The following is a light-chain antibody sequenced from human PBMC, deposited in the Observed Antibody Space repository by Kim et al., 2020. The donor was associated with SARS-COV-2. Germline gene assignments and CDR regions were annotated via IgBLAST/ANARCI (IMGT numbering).Light chain of an antibody. CDR1: SSDVGGYNY. CDR2: DVS. Sequence: QSALTQPASVSGSPGQSITISCTGTSSDVGGYNYVSWYQQHPGKAPKLMIYDVSKRPSGVSNRFSGSKSGNTASLTISGLQAEDEADYYRSSYTSSSTVVFGGGTQLTVL. J-gene: IGLJ2*01. V-gene: IGLV2-14*01. CDR3: SSYTSSSTVV.